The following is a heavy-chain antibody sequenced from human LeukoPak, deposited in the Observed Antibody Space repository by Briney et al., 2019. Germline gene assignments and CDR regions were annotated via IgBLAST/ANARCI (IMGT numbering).Heavy chain of an antibody. J-gene: IGHJ4*02. Sequence: GGSLRLSCAASVLTFSSYAMNWVRRAPEKGLEWVSGISSSGGSTYYADSVKGRFTISRDNSKNTLYLQMNSLRAEDTAVYYCANSAAVGTFYWGQGTLVTVSS. CDR3: ANSAAVGTFY. D-gene: IGHD6-13*01. CDR1: VLTFSSYA. CDR2: ISSSGGST. V-gene: IGHV3-23*01.